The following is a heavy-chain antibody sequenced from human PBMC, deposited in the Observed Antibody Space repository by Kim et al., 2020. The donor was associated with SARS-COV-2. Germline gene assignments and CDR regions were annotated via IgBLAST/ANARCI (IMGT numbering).Heavy chain of an antibody. Sequence: GGSLRLSCAASGFTFSSYAMHWVRQAPGKGLEWVAVISYDGSNKYYADSVKGRFTISRDNSKNTLYLQMNSLRAEDTAVYYCARDRVLWFGEVRNSGFFYYYYYGMDVWGQGTTVTVSS. CDR1: GFTFSSYA. D-gene: IGHD3-10*01. CDR3: ARDRVLWFGEVRNSGFFYYYYYGMDV. CDR2: ISYDGSNK. V-gene: IGHV3-30-3*01. J-gene: IGHJ6*02.